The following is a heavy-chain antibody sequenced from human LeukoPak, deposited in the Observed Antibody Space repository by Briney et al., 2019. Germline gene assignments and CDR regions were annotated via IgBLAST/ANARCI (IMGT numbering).Heavy chain of an antibody. D-gene: IGHD3/OR15-3a*01. CDR1: GFTFRSYT. CDR3: ARGRSGGLVNAFDI. J-gene: IGHJ3*02. CDR2: ISSGSHYI. Sequence: GGSLRLSCAASGFTFRSYTMNWVRQTPGKGLEWVSSISSGSHYIHYADSVKGRFTISRDNAKNSLYLQMNSLRAEDTAVYYCARGRSGGLVNAFDIWGQGTMVTVSS. V-gene: IGHV3-21*01.